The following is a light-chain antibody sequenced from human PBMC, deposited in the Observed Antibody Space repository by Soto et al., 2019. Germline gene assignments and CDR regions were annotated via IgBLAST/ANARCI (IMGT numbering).Light chain of an antibody. Sequence: DIQMTQSPSSLSASVGDRVTITCRVSQSISRYLNWYQHKPGKAPKLLINAASSLERGVPSRFSGGGSGTDFTLNISSLQPDDFATYYCQQNYRATPWTFGQGTKVDIK. CDR3: QQNYRATPWT. CDR2: AAS. CDR1: QSISRY. V-gene: IGKV1-39*01. J-gene: IGKJ1*01.